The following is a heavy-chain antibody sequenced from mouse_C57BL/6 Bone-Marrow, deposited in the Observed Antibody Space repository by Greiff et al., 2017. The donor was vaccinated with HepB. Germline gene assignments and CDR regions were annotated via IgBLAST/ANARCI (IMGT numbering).Heavy chain of an antibody. CDR3: TTLYVFAY. Sequence: VQLKESGAELVRPGASVKLSCTASGFNFTDDYMHWVKQRPEQGLEWIGWIDPENGDTEYASKFQGKATITADTSSNTAYLQLSSLTSEDTAVYYCTTLYVFAYWGQGTLVTVSA. J-gene: IGHJ3*01. CDR2: IDPENGDT. CDR1: GFNFTDDY. D-gene: IGHD2-3*01. V-gene: IGHV14-4*01.